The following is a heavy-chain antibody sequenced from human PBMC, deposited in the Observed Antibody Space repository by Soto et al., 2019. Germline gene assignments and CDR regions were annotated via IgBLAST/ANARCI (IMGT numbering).Heavy chain of an antibody. Sequence: GGSLRLSCAASGFTFSSYSMNWVRQAPGKGLEWVSSISSSSSYIYYADSVKGRFTISRDNAKNSLYLQMNSLRAEDTAVYYCARGTYDILTGYYYYYGMDVWGQGTTVTVSS. CDR3: ARGTYDILTGYYYYYGMDV. V-gene: IGHV3-21*01. J-gene: IGHJ6*02. CDR2: ISSSSSYI. CDR1: GFTFSSYS. D-gene: IGHD3-9*01.